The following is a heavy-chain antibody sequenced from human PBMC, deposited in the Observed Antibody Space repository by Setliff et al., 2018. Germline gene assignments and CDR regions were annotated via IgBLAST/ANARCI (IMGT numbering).Heavy chain of an antibody. V-gene: IGHV1-18*01. Sequence: ASVKVSCKASGYTFSTYGIAWVRQAPGQGLEWMGWINAYAQKFQGRVTMTIDTLTSTAYMELRSLRSDDTAVYYCAREVVVVKSAINYYYYMDVWGKGTTVTVSS. D-gene: IGHD2-2*01. CDR3: AREVVVVKSAINYYYYMDV. J-gene: IGHJ6*03. CDR1: GYTFSTYG. CDR2: INA.